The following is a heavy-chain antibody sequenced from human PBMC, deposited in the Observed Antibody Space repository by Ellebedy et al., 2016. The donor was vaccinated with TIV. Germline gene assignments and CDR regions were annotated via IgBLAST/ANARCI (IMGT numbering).Heavy chain of an antibody. Sequence: PGGSLRLSCAASGFTFSAYTLHWVRQAPGKGLEWVALISYDGNSKYYADSVKGRFTISRDNSKNTLFLQMNSLRSDDTAIYYCARGKWEGPTIDFWGQGTPVTVSS. CDR2: ISYDGNSK. D-gene: IGHD1-26*01. CDR3: ARGKWEGPTIDF. CDR1: GFTFSAYT. V-gene: IGHV3-30*04. J-gene: IGHJ4*02.